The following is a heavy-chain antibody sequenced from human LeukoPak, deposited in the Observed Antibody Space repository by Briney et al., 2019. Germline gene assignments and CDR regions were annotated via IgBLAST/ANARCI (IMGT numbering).Heavy chain of an antibody. J-gene: IGHJ6*03. V-gene: IGHV1-69*05. CDR1: GGTFSSYA. D-gene: IGHD6-13*01. Sequence: GASVKVSCKASGGTFSSYAISWVRQAPGQGLEWMGGIIPIFGTANYAQKFQGRVTITTDESTSTAYMELSSLRSEDTAVYYCARDTTPYSPSAGYMDVWGKGTTVTVSS. CDR2: IIPIFGTA. CDR3: ARDTTPYSPSAGYMDV.